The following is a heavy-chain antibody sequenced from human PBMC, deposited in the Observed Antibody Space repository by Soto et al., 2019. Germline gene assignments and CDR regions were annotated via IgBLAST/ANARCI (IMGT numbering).Heavy chain of an antibody. Sequence: RASVKVSCKASRGTFSSYAISCVRQAPGQRLEWMGGIIPIFGTANYAQKFQGRVTITADESTSTAYMELSSLRPEDTAVYYCARDLTTVSESEFDYWGQGTLVTVSS. CDR1: RGTFSSYA. D-gene: IGHD4-4*01. J-gene: IGHJ4*02. CDR3: ARDLTTVSESEFDY. V-gene: IGHV1-69*13. CDR2: IIPIFGTA.